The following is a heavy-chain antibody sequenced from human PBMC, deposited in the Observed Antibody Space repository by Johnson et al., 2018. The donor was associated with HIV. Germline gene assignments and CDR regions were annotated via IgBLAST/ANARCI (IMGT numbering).Heavy chain of an antibody. CDR1: GFTLSRYA. J-gene: IGHJ3*02. CDR3: ARAIRVTMGGDAFDI. CDR2: ISYDGSNK. Sequence: QVQLVESGGGVVQPGRSLRISCAASGFTLSRYAVHWVRQAPGKGLDWVAVISYDGSNKYYADSVKGRFTISRDNSKNTLYLQMNSLRAEDTALYYCARAIRVTMGGDAFDIWGQGTMVTVSS. V-gene: IGHV3-30*04. D-gene: IGHD3-10*01.